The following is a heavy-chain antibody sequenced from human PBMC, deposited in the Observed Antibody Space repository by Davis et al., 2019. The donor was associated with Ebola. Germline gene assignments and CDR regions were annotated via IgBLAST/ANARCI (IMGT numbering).Heavy chain of an antibody. V-gene: IGHV3-23*01. Sequence: PGGSLRLSCAASGFTFSSYAMSWVRQAPGKGLEWVSAVSGSGASTYYADSVKGRFTISRDNSKNTVHLQMNSLRTEDTALYYCAKDIWRHYYGMDVWGQGTTVTVSS. CDR2: VSGSGAST. CDR3: AKDIWRHYYGMDV. D-gene: IGHD3-16*01. CDR1: GFTFSSYA. J-gene: IGHJ6*02.